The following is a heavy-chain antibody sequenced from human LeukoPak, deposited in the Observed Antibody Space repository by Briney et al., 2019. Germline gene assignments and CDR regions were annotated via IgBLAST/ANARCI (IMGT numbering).Heavy chain of an antibody. CDR2: IDNSGST. J-gene: IGHJ4*02. V-gene: IGHV4-39*01. Sequence: SETLSLTCTVSGGSISGSSYNWAWIRQPPGKGLEWIGSIDNSGSTYYNPSLKSRVTISVDTSKDQFSLKLSSVTAADTAVYYCARGASLSLLWFGELAYYFDYWGQGTLVTVSS. CDR3: ARGASLSLLWFGELAYYFDY. CDR1: GGSISGSSYN. D-gene: IGHD3-10*01.